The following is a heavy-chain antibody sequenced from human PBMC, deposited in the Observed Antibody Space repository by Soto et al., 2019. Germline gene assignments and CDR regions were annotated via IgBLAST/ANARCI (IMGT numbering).Heavy chain of an antibody. CDR2: INAGNGGT. CDR1: GYTFNNYA. V-gene: IGHV1-3*05. J-gene: IGHJ4*02. CDR3: ARVGSGESWGYYFVS. Sequence: QVQLVQSGAEEKKPGASVRVSCKASGYTFNNYALHWVRQAPGQRLEWMGWINAGNGGTRYSRNFKDRVTITRDTSATTVYMELSSLTPEDTAVYYCARVGSGESWGYYFVSWGQGTLVTVSS. D-gene: IGHD3-22*01.